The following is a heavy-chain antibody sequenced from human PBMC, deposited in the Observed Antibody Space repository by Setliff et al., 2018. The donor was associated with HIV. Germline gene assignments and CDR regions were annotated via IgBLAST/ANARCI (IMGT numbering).Heavy chain of an antibody. CDR2: INSDGTTT. V-gene: IGHV3-74*01. CDR1: GFALNNYW. D-gene: IGHD6-19*01. CDR3: ATELFIVVAGHAPTFDY. J-gene: IGHJ4*02. Sequence: GGSLRLSCTASGFALNNYWMHWVRQGPGKGLVWVSRINSDGTTTNYADSVKGRFTISRDNAKNTVYLQMNSLRAEDTAVYYCATELFIVVAGHAPTFDYWGQGTLVTVSS.